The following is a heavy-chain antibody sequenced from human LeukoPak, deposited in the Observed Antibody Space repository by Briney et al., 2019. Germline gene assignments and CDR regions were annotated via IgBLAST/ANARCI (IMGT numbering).Heavy chain of an antibody. Sequence: GESLRISCKGSGYSFTSYWISWVRQMPGKGLEWMGIIYPADSDTKYSPSFQGQATISADKSISTAYLQWSSLKASDTAMYYCARRLGTTEDFDYWGQGTLVTVSS. CDR1: GYSFTSYW. J-gene: IGHJ4*02. D-gene: IGHD1-7*01. CDR2: IYPADSDT. CDR3: ARRLGTTEDFDY. V-gene: IGHV5-51*01.